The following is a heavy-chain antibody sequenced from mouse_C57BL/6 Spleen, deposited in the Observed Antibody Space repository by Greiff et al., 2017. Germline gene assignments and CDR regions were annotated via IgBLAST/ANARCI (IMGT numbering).Heavy chain of an antibody. CDR2: IYPSDSET. D-gene: IGHD4-1*01. V-gene: IGHV1-61*01. Sequence: QVQLQQPGAELVRPGSSVKLSCKASGYTFTSYWMDWVKQRPGQGLEWIGNIYPSDSETHYNPKFKDKATLTVDKSSSTAYMQLSSLTSEDSAVYYCARPELGFYAMDYWGQGTSVTVSS. J-gene: IGHJ4*01. CDR1: GYTFTSYW. CDR3: ARPELGFYAMDY.